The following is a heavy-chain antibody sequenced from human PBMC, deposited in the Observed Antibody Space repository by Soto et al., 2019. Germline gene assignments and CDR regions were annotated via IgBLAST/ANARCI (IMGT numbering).Heavy chain of an antibody. J-gene: IGHJ3*02. V-gene: IGHV5-51*01. CDR2: IYPGDFDT. D-gene: IGHD2-2*01. CDR1: GYSFTTYW. CDR3: ARVRRSAGSYGAFDI. Sequence: GEYLKISCKGSGYSFTTYWIGWVRQMPGKGLEWMGIIYPGDFDTRYSPSFQGQVTISADKSITTSYLQWSSLKASDTAMYYCARVRRSAGSYGAFDIWGQGTRVTVSS.